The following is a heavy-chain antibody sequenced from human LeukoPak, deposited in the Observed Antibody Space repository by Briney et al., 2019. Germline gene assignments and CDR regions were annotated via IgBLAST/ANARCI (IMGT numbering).Heavy chain of an antibody. V-gene: IGHV1-18*01. Sequence: ASVKVSCKASGYTFTSYGVSWVRQAPGRVLEWMGWISAYNGNTNYAQKLQGRVTMTTDTSTSTAYMELRSLRSDDTAVYYCARGPPTYYYDSSGLYYYYYYMDVWGKGTTVTISS. D-gene: IGHD3-22*01. J-gene: IGHJ6*03. CDR3: ARGPPTYYYDSSGLYYYYYYMDV. CDR1: GYTFTSYG. CDR2: ISAYNGNT.